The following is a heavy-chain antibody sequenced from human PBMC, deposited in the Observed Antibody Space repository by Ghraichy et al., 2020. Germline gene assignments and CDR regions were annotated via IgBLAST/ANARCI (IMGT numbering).Heavy chain of an antibody. CDR1: GGSISSYY. Sequence: SETLSRTCTVSGGSISSYYWSWIRQPPGKGLEWIRYIYYSGSTNYNPSLKSRVTISVDTSKNQFSLKLSSVTAADTAVYYCARAGGQLEYYYYYGMDVWGQGTTVTVSS. CDR3: ARAGGQLEYYYYYGMDV. D-gene: IGHD2-2*01. J-gene: IGHJ6*02. CDR2: IYYSGST. V-gene: IGHV4-59*01.